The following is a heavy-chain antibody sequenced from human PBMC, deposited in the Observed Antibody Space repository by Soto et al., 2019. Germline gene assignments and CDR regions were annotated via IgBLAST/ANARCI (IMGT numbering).Heavy chain of an antibody. J-gene: IGHJ4*02. CDR1: GGSVSSGNYY. CDR3: ASVAQQLARYGGDFDY. Sequence: QVQLQESGPGLVKPSETLSLTCTVSGGSVSSGNYYWSWIRQPPGKGLEWIGYIYYSGNTNYNPSLESRVSISIDTSKNLFSLKLTSVTAADTAVYYCASVAQQLARYGGDFDYWGQGTLVTVSS. V-gene: IGHV4-61*01. D-gene: IGHD6-13*01. CDR2: IYYSGNT.